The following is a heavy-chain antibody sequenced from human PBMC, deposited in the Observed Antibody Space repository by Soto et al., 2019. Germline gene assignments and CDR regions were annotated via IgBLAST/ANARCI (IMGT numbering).Heavy chain of an antibody. Sequence: GSLRLSCAASGFTFSNAWMNWVRQAPGKGLEWVGRIKSKTDGGTTDYAAPVKGRFTISRDDSKNTLYLQMNSLKTEDTAVYYCTTLYGDYGYYFDYWGQGTLVTVSS. J-gene: IGHJ4*02. CDR3: TTLYGDYGYYFDY. CDR1: GFTFSNAW. CDR2: IKSKTDGGTT. D-gene: IGHD4-17*01. V-gene: IGHV3-15*07.